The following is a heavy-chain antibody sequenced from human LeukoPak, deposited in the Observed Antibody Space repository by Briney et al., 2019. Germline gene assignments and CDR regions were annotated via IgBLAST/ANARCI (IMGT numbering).Heavy chain of an antibody. Sequence: PSETLSLTCSVSGGSINGYYWKWVRQPPGKGLEWVGYISYSGNTNYSPSLKSRLTMSVDTSKNQFSLNLRSVTAADTAVYYCARAGSSGWYGEYWGQGTLVTVSS. CDR3: ARAGSSGWYGEY. J-gene: IGHJ4*02. CDR1: GGSINGYY. D-gene: IGHD6-19*01. V-gene: IGHV4-59*01. CDR2: ISYSGNT.